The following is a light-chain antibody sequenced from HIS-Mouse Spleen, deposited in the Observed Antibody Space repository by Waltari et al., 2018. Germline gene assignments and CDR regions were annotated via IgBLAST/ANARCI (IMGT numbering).Light chain of an antibody. Sequence: DIQLTQSPSFLSASVGDRVTITCRASQGISSSLALDQQKPGKAPKLLSYAASTLQSGVPSRFSGSGSGTEFTLTISSLQPEDFATYYCQQLNSYPPTFGQGTKVEIK. CDR3: QQLNSYPPT. CDR1: QGISSS. V-gene: IGKV1-9*01. J-gene: IGKJ1*01. CDR2: AAS.